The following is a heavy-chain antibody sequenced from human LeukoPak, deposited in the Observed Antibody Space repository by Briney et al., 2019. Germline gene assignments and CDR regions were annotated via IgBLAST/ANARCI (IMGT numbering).Heavy chain of an antibody. CDR1: GDSISSSSYY. J-gene: IGHJ4*02. D-gene: IGHD4-17*01. V-gene: IGHV4-39*01. CDR2: IYYSGST. Sequence: SEILSLTCTVSGDSISSSSYYWGWIRQPPGKGLEWIGSIYYSGSTYYNPSLKSRVTISVDTSKNQFSLKVSSVTAADTAVYYCARQMVAYGDYVMDYWGQGNLVTVSS. CDR3: ARQMVAYGDYVMDY.